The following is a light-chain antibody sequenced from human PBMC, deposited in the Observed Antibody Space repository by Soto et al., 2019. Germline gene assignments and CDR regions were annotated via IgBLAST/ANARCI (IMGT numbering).Light chain of an antibody. CDR1: SSDVGGYNY. Sequence: QSVLTQPPSASGSPGQSVTISCTGTSSDVGGYNYVSWYQQHPGKAPKLMIYEVSKRPSGVPDRFSGSKSGNTASLTVSGLQAEDEADYYCSSYVGTNSYVFGTGTTVTVL. J-gene: IGLJ1*01. CDR3: SSYVGTNSYV. CDR2: EVS. V-gene: IGLV2-8*01.